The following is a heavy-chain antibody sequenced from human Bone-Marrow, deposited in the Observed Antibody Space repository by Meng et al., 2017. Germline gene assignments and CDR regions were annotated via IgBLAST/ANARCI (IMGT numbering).Heavy chain of an antibody. CDR3: ARDPGKAVAGNIDY. V-gene: IGHV3-30*04. J-gene: IGHJ4*02. CDR1: GFTFSSYA. CDR2: ISYDGSNT. Sequence: GESLKISCAASGFTFSSYAFHWVRQAPGEGLEWVAVISYDGSNTYHADSVKGRFTISRDNSKNTLYLQMNGLRVEDTAVYYCARDPGKAVAGNIDYWGQGILVTVSS. D-gene: IGHD6-19*01.